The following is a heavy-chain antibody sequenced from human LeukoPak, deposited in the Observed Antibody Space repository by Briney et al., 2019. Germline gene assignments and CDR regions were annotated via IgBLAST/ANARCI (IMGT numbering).Heavy chain of an antibody. CDR1: GFTFSSYG. CDR2: ISTSGTNM. CDR3: VRGVYSMDV. J-gene: IGHJ6*02. Sequence: AGGSLRLSCAASGFTFSSYGINWVRQAPGKGLEWVSYISTSGTNMYYADSVRGRFTISRDNAKNTLYLQMNSLRAEDTAVYYCVRGVYSMDVWGQGTTVTVSS. V-gene: IGHV3-48*03.